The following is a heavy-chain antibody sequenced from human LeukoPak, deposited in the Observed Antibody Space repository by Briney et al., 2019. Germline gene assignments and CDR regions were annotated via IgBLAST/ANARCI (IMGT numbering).Heavy chain of an antibody. D-gene: IGHD6-6*01. Sequence: SVKVSCKASGGTFSSYAISWVRQAPGQGLEWMGGIIPIFGTANYAQKFQGRVTITADKSTNTAYMELSSLRSEDTAVYYCARYSSSDYYYMDVWGKGTTVTVSS. V-gene: IGHV1-69*06. J-gene: IGHJ6*03. CDR3: ARYSSSDYYYMDV. CDR1: GGTFSSYA. CDR2: IIPIFGTA.